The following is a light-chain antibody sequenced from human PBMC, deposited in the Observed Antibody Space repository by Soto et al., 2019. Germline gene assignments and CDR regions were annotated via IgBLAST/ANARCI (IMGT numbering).Light chain of an antibody. CDR2: AAS. Sequence: SLSPSSLSASVGDRGTITCRASQSISSNLTWYQQKPGKAPRLLIYAASSWPSGIPSRFSGSGSGTDFTLTISRLQPEDFATYYCQQCDSSPWTFGQGTKVDIK. V-gene: IGKV1-39*01. J-gene: IGKJ1*01. CDR1: QSISSN. CDR3: QQCDSSPWT.